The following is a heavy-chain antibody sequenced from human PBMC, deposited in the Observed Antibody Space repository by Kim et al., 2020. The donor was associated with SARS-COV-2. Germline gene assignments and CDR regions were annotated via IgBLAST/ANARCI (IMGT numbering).Heavy chain of an antibody. Sequence: NPSLKSRVTISVDTSKNQFSLKLSSVTAADTAVYYCARRYYGSGSYFDYWGQGTLVTVSS. CDR3: ARRYYGSGSYFDY. D-gene: IGHD3-10*01. J-gene: IGHJ4*02. V-gene: IGHV4-34*01.